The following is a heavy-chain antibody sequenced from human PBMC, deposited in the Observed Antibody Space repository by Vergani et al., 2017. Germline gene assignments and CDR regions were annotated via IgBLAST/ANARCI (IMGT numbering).Heavy chain of an antibody. J-gene: IGHJ6*02. CDR3: ARESSYCYGSGSYYKGAGMDV. CDR1: GGPFSSYA. D-gene: IGHD3-10*01. Sequence: QVQLVQSGAEVKKPGSSVKVSCKAPGGPFSSYAISWVRQAPAQGLEWMGGIIPIFGTANYAQKFQGRVTITPDESTSTAYMELSSLRSEDTAVYYCARESSYCYGSGSYYKGAGMDVWGQGTTVTVSS. CDR2: IIPIFGTA. V-gene: IGHV1-69*05.